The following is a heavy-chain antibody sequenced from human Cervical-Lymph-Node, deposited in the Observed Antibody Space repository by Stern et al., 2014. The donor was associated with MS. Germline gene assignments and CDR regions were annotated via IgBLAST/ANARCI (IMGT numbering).Heavy chain of an antibody. CDR3: ARDHFTTSLDV. D-gene: IGHD2-2*01. Sequence: QVQLQESGPGLVKPSQTLSLTCNVSGGSISSDNYYWTWIRQHPGKGLEWIGHIYYSGTTYYNPSLKSRVSITVDTSKNLFSLRLSSVTAADTAVYYCARDHFTTSLDVWGHGTTVTVS. J-gene: IGHJ6*02. CDR1: GGSISSDNYY. CDR2: IYYSGTT. V-gene: IGHV4-31*03.